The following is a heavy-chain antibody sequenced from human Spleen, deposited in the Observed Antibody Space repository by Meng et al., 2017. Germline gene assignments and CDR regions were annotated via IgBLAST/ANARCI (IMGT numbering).Heavy chain of an antibody. CDR3: TRGYSSSWAIFDY. Sequence: GESLKISCEGSGFTFSNAYMTWVRQVPGKRLDWLGRIKSKPDGETIDYAAPVKGRFTISRDDSKNTVYLQMNSLKTEDTAVYYCTRGYSSSWAIFDYWGQGTLVTVSS. CDR1: GFTFSNAY. D-gene: IGHD6-13*01. V-gene: IGHV3-15*01. CDR2: IKSKPDGETI. J-gene: IGHJ4*02.